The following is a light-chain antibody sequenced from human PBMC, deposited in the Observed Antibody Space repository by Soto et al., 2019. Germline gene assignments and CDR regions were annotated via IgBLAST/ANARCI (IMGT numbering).Light chain of an antibody. Sequence: QSALTQPRSVSGSPGQSVTISCTGTNSDVGGYNYVSWYQQHPDKAPKLVIYDVSKRPSGVPDRSSGSKSGNTASLTISGLQAEDEADYSCCSYAGNSLGVFGGGTKVTVL. CDR1: NSDVGGYNY. V-gene: IGLV2-11*01. CDR2: DVS. CDR3: CSYAGNSLGV. J-gene: IGLJ3*02.